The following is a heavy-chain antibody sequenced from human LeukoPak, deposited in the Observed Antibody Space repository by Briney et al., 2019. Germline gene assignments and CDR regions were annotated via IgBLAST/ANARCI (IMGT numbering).Heavy chain of an antibody. CDR1: GGSVSSGSYY. J-gene: IGHJ4*02. Sequence: PSETLSLTCTVSGGSVSSGSYYWSWIRQPPGKGLEWIGYIYYSGSTNYNPSLKSRVTISVDTSKNQFSLKLNSVTAADTAVYYCARVRPFGKLGYWGQGTLVTVSS. D-gene: IGHD3-10*01. V-gene: IGHV4-61*01. CDR3: ARVRPFGKLGY. CDR2: IYYSGST.